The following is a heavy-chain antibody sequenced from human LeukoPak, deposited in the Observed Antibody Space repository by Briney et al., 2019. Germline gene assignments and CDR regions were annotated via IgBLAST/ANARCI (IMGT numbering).Heavy chain of an antibody. D-gene: IGHD3-22*01. V-gene: IGHV4-59*08. CDR1: GASINNNF. Sequence: SETLSLTCTVSGASINNNFWTWIRQPPGKGLEWIGYIYSSGSVNYNPSLKSRVIISGDTSKNQISLNPTSVTAADTAVYFCARHRDYYDTWGHGTLVTVSS. J-gene: IGHJ4*01. CDR2: IYSSGSV. CDR3: ARHRDYYDT.